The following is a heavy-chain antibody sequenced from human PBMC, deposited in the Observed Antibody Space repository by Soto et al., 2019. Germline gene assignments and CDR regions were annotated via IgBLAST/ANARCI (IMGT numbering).Heavy chain of an antibody. Sequence: QVQLVQSGTEVKKPGASVKVSCKASGYTFTDFGISWVRQAPGQGLEWMAWISAYNGKKNNAQKFQGRVSMTTDTSTGTAYMEVSNLRSDDTALYYCVRDLGDYYYSGIFFDYWGHGTLVTVSS. CDR2: ISAYNGKK. CDR1: GYTFTDFG. V-gene: IGHV1-18*01. CDR3: VRDLGDYYYSGIFFDY. D-gene: IGHD3-10*01. J-gene: IGHJ4*01.